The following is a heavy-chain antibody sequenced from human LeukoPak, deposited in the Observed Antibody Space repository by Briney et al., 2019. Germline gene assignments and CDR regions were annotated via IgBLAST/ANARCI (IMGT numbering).Heavy chain of an antibody. CDR3: TRDRPTGASRVFVVQ. J-gene: IGHJ4*02. CDR2: MSSGSRYI. Sequence: GGSLRLSCAASGFTFSSYAMTWVRQAPGEGLEWVSSMSSGSRYIYYADSVRGRFTISRDNAKNSLYLLMNSLRAEDTAAYYCTRDRPTGASRVFVVQWGQGTLVTVSS. D-gene: IGHD3-3*01. V-gene: IGHV3-21*01. CDR1: GFTFSSYA.